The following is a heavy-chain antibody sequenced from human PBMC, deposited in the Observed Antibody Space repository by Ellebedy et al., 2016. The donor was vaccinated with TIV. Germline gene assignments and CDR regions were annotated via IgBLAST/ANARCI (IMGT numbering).Heavy chain of an antibody. Sequence: AASVKVSCKASGYTFNSYDVNWVRQATGQGLEWMGWMNPNSGNTGYVQKFRGRVTMTRNTSISTAYMELNRLTSDDTAVNYCARASYDSSGTMNDYWGQGTLVTVSS. D-gene: IGHD3-22*01. J-gene: IGHJ4*02. V-gene: IGHV1-8*01. CDR2: MNPNSGNT. CDR3: ARASYDSSGTMNDY. CDR1: GYTFNSYD.